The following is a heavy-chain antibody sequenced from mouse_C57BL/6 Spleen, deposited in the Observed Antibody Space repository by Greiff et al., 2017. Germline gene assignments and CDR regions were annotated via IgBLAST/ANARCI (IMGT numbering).Heavy chain of an antibody. CDR1: GYTFTSYW. V-gene: IGHV1-59*01. Sequence: QVQLQHPGAELVRPGTSVKLSCKASGYTFTSYWMHWVKQRPGQGLEWIGVIDPSDSYTNYNQKFKGKATLTVDTSSSTAYMQLSSLTSEDSAVYYCARYLGSSHWYFDVWGTGTTVTVSS. CDR2: IDPSDSYT. CDR3: ARYLGSSHWYFDV. J-gene: IGHJ1*03. D-gene: IGHD1-1*01.